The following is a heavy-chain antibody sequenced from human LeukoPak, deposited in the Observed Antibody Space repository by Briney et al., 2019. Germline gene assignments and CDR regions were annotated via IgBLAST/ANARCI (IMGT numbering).Heavy chain of an antibody. CDR2: IYYGGST. Sequence: SETLSLTCTVSGGSVRSGSYYWSWIRQPPGKGLEWIGYIYYGGSTNYNPSPKSRVIISGDMSKNHFSLKLASVTAADTAVYYCASSWTRTEYFQHWGQGTLVTVSS. D-gene: IGHD6-13*01. CDR3: ASSWTRTEYFQH. J-gene: IGHJ1*01. CDR1: GGSVRSGSYY. V-gene: IGHV4-61*03.